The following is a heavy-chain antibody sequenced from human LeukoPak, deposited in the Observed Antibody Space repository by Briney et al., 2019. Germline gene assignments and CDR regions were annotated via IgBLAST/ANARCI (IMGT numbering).Heavy chain of an antibody. V-gene: IGHV4-59*08. J-gene: IGHJ4*02. Sequence: PSETLSLTCTVSGGSIRGYYWSWIRQPPGEGLEWIGYIYYSGSTNYNPSLQSRVTISVDTSKNQFSLNLTSVTAADTAVYYCARYGSGTYPRFDYWGQGILVTVSS. CDR1: GGSIRGYY. CDR2: IYYSGST. D-gene: IGHD3-10*01. CDR3: ARYGSGTYPRFDY.